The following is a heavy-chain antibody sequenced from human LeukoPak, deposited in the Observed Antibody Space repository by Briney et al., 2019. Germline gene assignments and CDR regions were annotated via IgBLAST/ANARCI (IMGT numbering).Heavy chain of an antibody. V-gene: IGHV4-34*01. CDR3: ARGSRFDP. CDR1: GGSFSGYY. CDR2: INHSGST. Sequence: SETLSLACAVYGGSFSGYYWSWIRQPPGKGLEWIGEINHSGSTNYNPSLKSRVTISVDTSKNQFSLKLSSVTAADTAVYYCARGSRFDPWGQGTLVTVSS. J-gene: IGHJ5*02.